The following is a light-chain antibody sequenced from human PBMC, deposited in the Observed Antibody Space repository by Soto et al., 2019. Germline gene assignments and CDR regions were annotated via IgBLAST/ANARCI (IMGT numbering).Light chain of an antibody. Sequence: DIQMTQSPSSLSASVGDRVTITCRASQSISSHLNWYQQKPGKAPNLLIYAASSLQSGVPSRFSSSGSGTDFTLTINSLQPEDFATYYCQQSYSTPLTFGGGTKVEIK. J-gene: IGKJ4*01. CDR1: QSISSH. CDR3: QQSYSTPLT. V-gene: IGKV1-39*01. CDR2: AAS.